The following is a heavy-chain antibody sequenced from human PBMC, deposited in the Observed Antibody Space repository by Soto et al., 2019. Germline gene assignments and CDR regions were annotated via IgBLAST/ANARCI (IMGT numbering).Heavy chain of an antibody. CDR3: ARGRDILDIGLSHPNYYYMDV. J-gene: IGHJ6*03. CDR1: GFTFSSYW. D-gene: IGHD2-2*03. CDR2: INSDGSST. Sequence: GGSLRLSCAASGFTFSSYWMHWVRQAPGKGLVWVSRINSDGSSTNFADSVKGRFTISRDNSKNTLYLQMNSLRAEDTAVYYCARGRDILDIGLSHPNYYYMDVWGKGTTVTV. V-gene: IGHV3-74*01.